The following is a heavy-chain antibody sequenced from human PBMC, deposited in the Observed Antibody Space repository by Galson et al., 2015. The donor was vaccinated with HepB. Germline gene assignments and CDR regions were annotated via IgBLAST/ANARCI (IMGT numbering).Heavy chain of an antibody. J-gene: IGHJ4*02. V-gene: IGHV3-49*03. CDR1: GFPFGNYA. CDR3: TLGGAAAY. CDR2: IKSKTFGGTT. D-gene: IGHD2-15*01. Sequence: SLRLSCAGSGFPFGNYAMSWFRQAPGKGLEWLGYIKSKTFGGTTQYVASVRGRFTISRDDSASLAYLQMNNLRIEDTAMYYCTLGGAAAYWGQGTLVTVSS.